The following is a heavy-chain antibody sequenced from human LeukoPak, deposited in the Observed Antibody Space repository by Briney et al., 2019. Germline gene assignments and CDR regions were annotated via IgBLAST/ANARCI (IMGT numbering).Heavy chain of an antibody. J-gene: IGHJ4*02. Sequence: ASQTLSLTCAISGDSVSSNDAAWNWIRQSPSRGLEWLGRTYYRSKWYYDYAVSVKSRITINPDTSKNQFSLQLNSVTPDDTAVFYCAREPSGHSGSFDSWGQGTLATVSS. CDR2: TYYRSKWYY. CDR1: GDSVSSNDAA. CDR3: AREPSGHSGSFDS. V-gene: IGHV6-1*01. D-gene: IGHD4-23*01.